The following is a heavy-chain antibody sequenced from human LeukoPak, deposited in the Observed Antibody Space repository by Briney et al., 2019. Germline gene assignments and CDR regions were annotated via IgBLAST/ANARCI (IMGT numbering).Heavy chain of an antibody. CDR1: GGSISPYY. D-gene: IGHD2-2*01. J-gene: IGHJ5*02. CDR2: IYYTGSGST. Sequence: SETLSLTCTVSGGSISPYYWSWIRQPPGKGLEWIGYIYYTGSGSTSHNPSLKSRVTISVDTSKNQFSLKLSSVTAADTAVYYCARLGYCSSTSCFLRFDPWGQGTLVTVSS. CDR3: ARLGYCSSTSCFLRFDP. V-gene: IGHV4-59*08.